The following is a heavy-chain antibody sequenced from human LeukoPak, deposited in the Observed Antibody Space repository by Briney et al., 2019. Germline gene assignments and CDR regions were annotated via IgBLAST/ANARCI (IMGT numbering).Heavy chain of an antibody. D-gene: IGHD3-10*01. J-gene: IGHJ4*02. V-gene: IGHV4-31*03. CDR3: AREVDYGSGIDY. CDR2: IYYSGST. CDR1: GGSISSGGYS. Sequence: PSETLSLTCTVSGGSISSGGYSWSWIRQHPGKGLEWIGYIYYSGSTYYNPSLKSRVTISVDTSKNQFSLKLSSVTAADTAVYYCAREVDYGSGIDYWGQGTLVTVSS.